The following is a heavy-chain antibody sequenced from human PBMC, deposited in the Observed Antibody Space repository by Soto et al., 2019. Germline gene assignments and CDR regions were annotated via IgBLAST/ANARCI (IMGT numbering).Heavy chain of an antibody. D-gene: IGHD3-16*01. Sequence: ETLSLTCTVSGGSMSSHCWTWLRQPPGKGLEWIGYISYSGSTYYNPSLKSRVTISADTSRNQFSLKLSSVIAADTAVYYCARADPDASVGYWGQGTLVTVSS. CDR2: ISYSGST. V-gene: IGHV4-59*11. J-gene: IGHJ4*02. CDR3: ARADPDASVGY. CDR1: GGSMSSHC.